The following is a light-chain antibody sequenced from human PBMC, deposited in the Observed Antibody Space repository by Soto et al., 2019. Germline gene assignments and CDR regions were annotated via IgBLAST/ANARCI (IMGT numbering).Light chain of an antibody. Sequence: DIQMTQSPSAVSASVGDRVTITCRASQDISSWLAWYQQKPGEAPKVLIYAAFSLESGVPSRFSGSGSGTDFTLTISSLQPEDFATYYCQQTISCPLTFGGGTKVEI. CDR1: QDISSW. V-gene: IGKV1D-12*01. CDR2: AAF. CDR3: QQTISCPLT. J-gene: IGKJ4*01.